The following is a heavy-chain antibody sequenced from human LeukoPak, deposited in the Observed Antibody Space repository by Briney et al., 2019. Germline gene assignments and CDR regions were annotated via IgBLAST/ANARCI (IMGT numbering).Heavy chain of an antibody. CDR3: AKDFRIGYSAHFDY. CDR1: GFTVNTHY. D-gene: IGHD2-21*01. CDR2: IYAGGRT. Sequence: GGSLRLSCVASGFTVNTHYMNWVRQAPGRGLEWVSVIYAGGRTYYADSVKGRFSISRDNSKNTLYLQMDSLRGEDTAVYYCAKDFRIGYSAHFDYWGQGALVTVSS. J-gene: IGHJ4*02. V-gene: IGHV3-53*01.